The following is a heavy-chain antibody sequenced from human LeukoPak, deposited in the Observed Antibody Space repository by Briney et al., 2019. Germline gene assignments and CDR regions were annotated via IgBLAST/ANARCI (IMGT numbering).Heavy chain of an antibody. V-gene: IGHV3-74*01. Sequence: PGGSLRLSCAASGFTFSSYAMSWVRQAPGKGLEWVSRINPDGSTTTYADSVKGRFTISRDNAKNTVYLQMNSLRAEETAVYYCARVLSGSWDWFDPWGQGTLVTVSS. CDR2: INPDGSTT. D-gene: IGHD3-22*01. CDR3: ARVLSGSWDWFDP. CDR1: GFTFSSYA. J-gene: IGHJ5*02.